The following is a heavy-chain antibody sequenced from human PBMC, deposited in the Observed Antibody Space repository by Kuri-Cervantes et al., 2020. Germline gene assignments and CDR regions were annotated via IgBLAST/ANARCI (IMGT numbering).Heavy chain of an antibody. Sequence: ASVKVSCKASGYTFTGYYMHWVRQAPGQGLEWMGWINPNSGGTNYAQKFQGRVTMTRDTSISTAYMELSRLRSDDTAVYYCARDRRYSSSWSFYGMDVWGQGTTVT. D-gene: IGHD6-13*01. CDR1: GYTFTGYY. CDR3: ARDRRYSSSWSFYGMDV. V-gene: IGHV1-2*02. CDR2: INPNSGGT. J-gene: IGHJ6*01.